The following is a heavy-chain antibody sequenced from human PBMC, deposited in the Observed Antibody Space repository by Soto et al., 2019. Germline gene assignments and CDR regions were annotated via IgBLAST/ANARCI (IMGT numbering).Heavy chain of an antibody. CDR1: GYTFTSYA. J-gene: IGHJ4*02. V-gene: IGHV1-3*05. CDR3: ARSPGGPMTPGDY. CDR2: INAGNGNT. Sequence: QVQLVQSGAEEKKPGASVKVSCKASGYTFTSYAMHWVRQAPGQRLEWMGWINAGNGNTKYSQKFQGRVTITRDTSARTAYMELSSLRSEDTSVYYWARSPGGPMTPGDYWGQGTLVTVSS. D-gene: IGHD3-10*01.